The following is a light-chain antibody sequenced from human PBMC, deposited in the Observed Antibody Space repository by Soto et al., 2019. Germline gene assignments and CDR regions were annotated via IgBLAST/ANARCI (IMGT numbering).Light chain of an antibody. Sequence: DIQMTQSPSTLSASVGERVTITCRASQSISSWLAWYQQKPGKATKLLIYDASSLESGVPSRFSGSVSGTEFTLTISSPQPDDFATYYCQQYNSYPWTFGQGTKVEIK. CDR1: QSISSW. CDR2: DAS. V-gene: IGKV1-5*01. CDR3: QQYNSYPWT. J-gene: IGKJ1*01.